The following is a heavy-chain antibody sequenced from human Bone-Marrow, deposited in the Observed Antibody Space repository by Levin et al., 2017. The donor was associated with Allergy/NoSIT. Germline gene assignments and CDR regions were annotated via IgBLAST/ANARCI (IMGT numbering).Heavy chain of an antibody. D-gene: IGHD6-13*01. CDR2: IRSSSSYT. V-gene: IGHV3-11*05. CDR3: ARESGQLGYYNYYGMDV. CDR1: GFTISDYY. J-gene: IGHJ6*02. Sequence: GESLKISCAASGFTISDYYMSWIRQAPGKGLEWVSYIRSSSSYTNHADFVEGRFTISRDNAKNSLFLLMNSLRAEDTAVYYCARESGQLGYYNYYGMDVWGQGTTVTVSS.